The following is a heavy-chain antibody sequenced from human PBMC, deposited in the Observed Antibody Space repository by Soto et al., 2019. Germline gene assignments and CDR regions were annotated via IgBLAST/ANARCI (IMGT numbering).Heavy chain of an antibody. Sequence: QVQLQESGPVLVKPSGTLSLSCAVSGGSISSNNWWSWVREPPGKGLEWIGEIYHSGSTNYNSSLKSRVTISVDKSKSQLSLNMRSVSAADTAVYYCARVEGYFDYWGQGALVTVSS. J-gene: IGHJ4*02. CDR3: ARVEGYFDY. V-gene: IGHV4-4*02. CDR1: GGSISSNNW. CDR2: IYHSGST.